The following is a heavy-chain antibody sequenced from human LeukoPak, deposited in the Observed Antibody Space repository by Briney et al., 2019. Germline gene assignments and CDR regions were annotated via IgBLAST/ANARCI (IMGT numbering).Heavy chain of an antibody. J-gene: IGHJ5*02. D-gene: IGHD2-21*02. CDR2: IIPIFGTA. CDR1: GDTFSSYA. Sequence: ASVKVSCKASGDTFSSYAISWVRQAPGQGLEWMGGIIPIFGTANYAQKFQGRVTITADESTNTAYMELSSLRSEDTAVYYCAGGNSNSLYCGGDCLNWFDPWGQGTLVTVSS. V-gene: IGHV1-69*13. CDR3: AGGNSNSLYCGGDCLNWFDP.